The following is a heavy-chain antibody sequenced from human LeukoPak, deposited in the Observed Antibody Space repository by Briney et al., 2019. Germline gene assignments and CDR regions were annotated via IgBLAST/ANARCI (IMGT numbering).Heavy chain of an antibody. Sequence: RASVKVSCKASGYTFTSYAMNWVRQAPGQGLEWMGWINTNTGNPTYAQGFTGRFVFSLDTSVSTAYLQISSLKAEDTAVYYCARAYIVVVPAANPNWFDPWGQGTLVTVSS. CDR1: GYTFTSYA. D-gene: IGHD2-2*01. CDR3: ARAYIVVVPAANPNWFDP. CDR2: INTNTGNP. J-gene: IGHJ5*02. V-gene: IGHV7-4-1*02.